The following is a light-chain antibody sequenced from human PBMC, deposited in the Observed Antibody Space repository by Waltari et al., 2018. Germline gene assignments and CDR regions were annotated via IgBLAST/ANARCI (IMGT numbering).Light chain of an antibody. V-gene: IGKV1-39*01. CDR3: QQSYSPLT. CDR2: AAS. CDR1: QSISTY. Sequence: DFQMTQSPSSLSASVGDRVTITCRPSQSISTYLNWYQQKPGKAPNLLIYAASSLQSGVPSRFSGSGYGTDFTLTISSLQPEDFATYYCQQSYSPLTFGGGTKVEIK. J-gene: IGKJ4*01.